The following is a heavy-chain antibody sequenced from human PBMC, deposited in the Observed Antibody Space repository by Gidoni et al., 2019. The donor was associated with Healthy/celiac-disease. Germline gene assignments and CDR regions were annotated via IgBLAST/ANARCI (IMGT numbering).Heavy chain of an antibody. V-gene: IGHV3-21*01. D-gene: IGHD1-1*01. CDR2: ISSSSSYI. Sequence: EVQLVESGGGLVKPGGSLRLSCAASGFTFSSYSMNWVRQAPGKGLEWVSSISSSSSYIYYADSVKGRFTSSRDNAKNSLYLQMNSLRAEDTAVYYCARYHTTYYFDYWGQGTLVTVSS. J-gene: IGHJ4*02. CDR1: GFTFSSYS. CDR3: ARYHTTYYFDY.